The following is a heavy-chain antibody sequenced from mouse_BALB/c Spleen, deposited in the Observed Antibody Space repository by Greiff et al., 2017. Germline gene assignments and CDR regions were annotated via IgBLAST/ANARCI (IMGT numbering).Heavy chain of an antibody. CDR1: GFTFSSFG. CDR2: ISSGSSTI. V-gene: IGHV5-17*02. CDR3: ARGLGGGDY. J-gene: IGHJ2*01. Sequence: EVQLVESGGGLVQPGGSRKLSCAASGFTFSSFGMHWVRQAPEKGLEWVAYISSGSSTIYYADTVKGRFTISRDNPKNTLFLQMTSLRSEDTAMYYCARGLGGGDYWGQGTTLTVSS. D-gene: IGHD4-1*01.